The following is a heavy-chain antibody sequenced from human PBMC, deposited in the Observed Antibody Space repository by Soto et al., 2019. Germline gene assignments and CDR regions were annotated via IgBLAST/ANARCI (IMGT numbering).Heavy chain of an antibody. D-gene: IGHD2-8*01. CDR3: ARDFGHCSNGTCSVHLDF. J-gene: IGHJ4*02. CDR1: GFTIRSTS. Sequence: GSLRLSWAVSGFTIRSTSFIWVRQAPGKGLEWVSVIFRTGNTFYTDSVKGRFTISRDTSETMVYLQMTNLKAEDTAVYYCARDFGHCSNGTCSVHLDFWGQGTLVTV. V-gene: IGHV3-53*01. CDR2: IFRTGNT.